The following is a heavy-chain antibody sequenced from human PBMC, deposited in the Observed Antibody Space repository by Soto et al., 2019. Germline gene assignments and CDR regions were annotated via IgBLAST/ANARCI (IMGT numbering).Heavy chain of an antibody. V-gene: IGHV1-69*12. J-gene: IGHJ6*02. CDR1: GGTFSSYA. CDR2: IIPIFGTA. CDR3: AREFLMAGNYYYGIDV. D-gene: IGHD2-21*01. Sequence: QVQLVQSGAEVKKPGSSVKVSCKASGGTFSSYAISWVRQAPGQGLEWMGGIIPIFGTANYAQKFQGRVTSTADESTSTASMELGSLRSEDTAVYYCAREFLMAGNYYYGIDVWGRGTTVTVSS.